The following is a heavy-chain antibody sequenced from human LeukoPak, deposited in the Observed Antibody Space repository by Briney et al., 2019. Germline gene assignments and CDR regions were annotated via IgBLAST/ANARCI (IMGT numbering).Heavy chain of an antibody. D-gene: IGHD3-10*01. CDR1: GYSFTSYW. Sequence: ESLKISCKGSGYSFTSYWIGWVRQMPGKGLEWMGIIYPGDSDTRYSPSLQGQVTISVDKSISTAYLQWSSLKASDTAMYYCARHEGGSGDLAYFQHWGQGTLVTVSS. CDR2: IYPGDSDT. J-gene: IGHJ1*01. CDR3: ARHEGGSGDLAYFQH. V-gene: IGHV5-51*01.